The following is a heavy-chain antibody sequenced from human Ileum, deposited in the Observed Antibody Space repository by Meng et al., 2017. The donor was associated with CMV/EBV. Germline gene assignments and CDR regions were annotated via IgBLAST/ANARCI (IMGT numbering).Heavy chain of an antibody. D-gene: IGHD3-3*01. CDR2: IYSGGST. J-gene: IGHJ6*02. Sequence: GESLKISCTASGFTFSIYEMDWVRQAPGKGLEWVSVIYSGGSTYYADSVKGRFTISRDNSKNTLYLQMNSLRAEDTAVYYCARGFLEWLTRGPMDVWGQGTTVTVSS. CDR1: GFTFSIYE. V-gene: IGHV3-66*02. CDR3: ARGFLEWLTRGPMDV.